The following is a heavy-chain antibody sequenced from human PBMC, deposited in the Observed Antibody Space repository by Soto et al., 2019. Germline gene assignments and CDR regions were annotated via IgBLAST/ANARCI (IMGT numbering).Heavy chain of an antibody. D-gene: IGHD3-3*01. CDR3: ARYDFWAEDY. CDR1: GFTFSNYA. Sequence: EVQLLESGGGLVQPGGSLRLSCAASGFTFSNYAMSWVRQAPGKGLDWVSGISARGTSTYYADSVKGRFTVSRDNSKNTVHLHMNSLIAEDTAVYYCARYDFWAEDYWGLGTLVTVSS. J-gene: IGHJ4*02. CDR2: ISARGTST. V-gene: IGHV3-23*01.